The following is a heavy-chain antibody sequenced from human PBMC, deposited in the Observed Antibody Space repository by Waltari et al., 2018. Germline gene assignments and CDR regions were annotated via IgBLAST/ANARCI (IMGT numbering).Heavy chain of an antibody. Sequence: EVQLVESGGGLVQPGRSLRLSCAASGFTVSSNYMSWVRQVPGKGLEWVSVIYSGGSTYYADSVKGRFTISRDNSKNTLYLQMNSMRAEDTAVYYCARVPNSYGYSYFDYWGQGTLVTVSS. CDR1: GFTVSSNY. CDR2: IYSGGST. D-gene: IGHD5-18*01. J-gene: IGHJ4*02. CDR3: ARVPNSYGYSYFDY. V-gene: IGHV3-53*01.